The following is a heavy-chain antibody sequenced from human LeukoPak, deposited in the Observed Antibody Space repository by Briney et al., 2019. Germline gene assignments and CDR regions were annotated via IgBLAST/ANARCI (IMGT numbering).Heavy chain of an antibody. D-gene: IGHD4-17*01. V-gene: IGHV3-23*01. CDR1: GFTFSSYA. CDR3: AKVPYGDYRSYYFDF. J-gene: IGHJ4*02. Sequence: GGSLRLSCAASGFTFSSYAMSWVRQAPGKGLEWVSVISVSGGDTYYADSVKGRFTISRDSSTNTLYLQMNSLRAEDTALYYCAKVPYGDYRSYYFDFWGQGTLVTVSS. CDR2: ISVSGGDT.